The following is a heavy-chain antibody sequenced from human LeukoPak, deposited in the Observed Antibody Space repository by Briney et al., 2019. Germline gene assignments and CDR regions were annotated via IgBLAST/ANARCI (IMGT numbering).Heavy chain of an antibody. CDR3: ARDPNSSDYYNSSGYYQLDAFDI. Sequence: GGSLRLSCAASGFTFSSYSMNWVRQAPGKGLEWVSYISSSSSTIYYADSVKGRFTISRDNAKNSLYLQMNGLRAEDTAVYYCARDPNSSDYYNSSGYYQLDAFDIWGQGTMVTVSS. J-gene: IGHJ3*02. D-gene: IGHD3-22*01. CDR1: GFTFSSYS. CDR2: ISSSSSTI. V-gene: IGHV3-48*01.